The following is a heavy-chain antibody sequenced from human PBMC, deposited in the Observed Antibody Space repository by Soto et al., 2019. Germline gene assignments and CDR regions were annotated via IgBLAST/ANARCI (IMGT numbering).Heavy chain of an antibody. D-gene: IGHD6-19*01. CDR3: AREVGRIAVARPPPWFDP. Sequence: QVQLVQSGAEVKKPGASVKVSCKASGYTFTGYYMHWVRQAPGQGLEWMGWINPNSGGTNYAQKLQGRVTMTRDTSISTAYMELSRLRSDDTAVYYCAREVGRIAVARPPPWFDPWGQGTLVTVSS. CDR1: GYTFTGYY. J-gene: IGHJ5*02. V-gene: IGHV1-2*02. CDR2: INPNSGGT.